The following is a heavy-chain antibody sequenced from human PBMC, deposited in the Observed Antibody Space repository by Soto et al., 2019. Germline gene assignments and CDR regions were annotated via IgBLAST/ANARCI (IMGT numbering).Heavy chain of an antibody. D-gene: IGHD3-22*01. Sequence: PGGSLRLSCAASGLTFDNYAMNWVRQAPGKGLEWVSAISGSGHSTYYADSVKGRFTISRDNSKNTLYFQMNSLRAEDTAVYFCSKDLFSSTSFYYDSSGPPPIDAFDIWGQGTMVTVSS. CDR3: SKDLFSSTSFYYDSSGPPPIDAFDI. CDR1: GLTFDNYA. CDR2: ISGSGHST. V-gene: IGHV3-23*01. J-gene: IGHJ3*02.